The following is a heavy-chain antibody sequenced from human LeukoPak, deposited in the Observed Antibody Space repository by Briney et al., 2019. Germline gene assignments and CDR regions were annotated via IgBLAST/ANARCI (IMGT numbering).Heavy chain of an antibody. Sequence: GSLRLSCAASGFTLSGYDMHWVRQATGKHLEWVSAITPAGETYYPGSVRGRFTISREKDKNSLYLQMSSLRAGDTAVYYCVRGGEDSPFYFDYWGQGTLVTVSS. CDR2: ITPAGET. CDR3: VRGGEDSPFYFDY. V-gene: IGHV3-13*01. D-gene: IGHD3-10*01. J-gene: IGHJ4*02. CDR1: GFTLSGYD.